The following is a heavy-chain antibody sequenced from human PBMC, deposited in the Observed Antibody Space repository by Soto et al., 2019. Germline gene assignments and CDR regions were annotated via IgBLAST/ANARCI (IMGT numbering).Heavy chain of an antibody. Sequence: PGGPLSPSCPSSGSTFTDYYISWIRQAPGKGLEWLSYLSASGTTIYYADSVKGRFTISRDNAKNSLYLQMNSLRAEDTAVYYCARDHDAFDIWGQGTMVTVSS. CDR2: LSASGTTI. CDR1: GSTFTDYY. V-gene: IGHV3-11*01. CDR3: ARDHDAFDI. J-gene: IGHJ3*02.